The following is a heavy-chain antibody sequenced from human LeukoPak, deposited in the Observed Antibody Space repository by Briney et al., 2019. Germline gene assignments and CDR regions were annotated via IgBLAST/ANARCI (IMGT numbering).Heavy chain of an antibody. J-gene: IGHJ4*02. V-gene: IGHV3-30*04. Sequence: GESLRLSCAASGFTFSSYAIHWVRQAPGKGLEWVAIISYDGSDKYYADSVKGRFTISRDNSKNTLYLQMNSLRGEDTAVYYCARVFSGSLGPRGALGYWGQGTLVTVSS. D-gene: IGHD1-26*01. CDR2: ISYDGSDK. CDR3: ARVFSGSLGPRGALGY. CDR1: GFTFSSYA.